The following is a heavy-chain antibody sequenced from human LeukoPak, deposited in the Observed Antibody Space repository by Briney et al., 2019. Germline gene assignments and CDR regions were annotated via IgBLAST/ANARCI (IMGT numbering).Heavy chain of an antibody. CDR3: ARSRSGSYYFDY. CDR2: IYHSGST. Sequence: PSETLSLTCAVYGGSFSGYYWSWIRQPPGKGLEWIGYIYHSGSTYYNPSLKSRVTISVDRSKNQFSLKLSSVTAADTAVYYCARSRSGSYYFDYWGQGTLVTVSS. D-gene: IGHD1-26*01. J-gene: IGHJ4*02. CDR1: GGSFSGYY. V-gene: IGHV4-34*01.